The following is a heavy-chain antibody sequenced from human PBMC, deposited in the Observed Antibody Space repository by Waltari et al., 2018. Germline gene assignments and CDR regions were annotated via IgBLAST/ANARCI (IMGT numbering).Heavy chain of an antibody. CDR3: TKMRRNLPRDIIDN. Sequence: EVQLLESGGGLVQRGGSLRLSCAVSGFIFSRFAMSWVRHTPGKGLEWVAGTGGSSGSTDYADSVQGRFTISRDNSKKRVFLQMNSLRAEDTATYYCTKMRRNLPRDIIDNWGQGTQVIIAS. CDR1: GFIFSRFA. V-gene: IGHV3-23*01. J-gene: IGHJ4*02. CDR2: TGGSSGST.